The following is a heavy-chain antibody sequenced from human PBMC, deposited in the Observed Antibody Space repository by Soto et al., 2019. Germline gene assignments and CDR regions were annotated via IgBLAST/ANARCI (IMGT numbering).Heavy chain of an antibody. V-gene: IGHV2-26*01. CDR1: GFSLSNARMG. CDR3: ARLLTWILPEDYYYYGMDV. Sequence: SGPTLVNPTETLTLTCTVSGFSLSNARMGVSWIRQPPGKALEWLAHIFSNDEKSYSTSLKSRLTISKDTSKSQVVLTMTNMDPVDTATYYCARLLTWILPEDYYYYGMDVWGQGTTVTVSS. J-gene: IGHJ6*02. CDR2: IFSNDEK. D-gene: IGHD5-18*01.